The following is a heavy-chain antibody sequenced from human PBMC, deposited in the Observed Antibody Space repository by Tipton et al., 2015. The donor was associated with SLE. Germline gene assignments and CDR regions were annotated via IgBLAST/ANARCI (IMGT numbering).Heavy chain of an antibody. CDR2: INHSGST. D-gene: IGHD2-21*01. V-gene: IGHV4-34*01. CDR3: ARGAVLIQDNSWFDP. J-gene: IGHJ5*02. CDR1: GGSFSGYY. Sequence: TLSLTCAVYGGSFSGYYWSWIRQPPGKGLEWIGEINHSGSTNYNPSLKSRVTISVDTSKNQFSLKLSSVTAADTAVYYCARGAVLIQDNSWFDPWGQGTLVTVSS.